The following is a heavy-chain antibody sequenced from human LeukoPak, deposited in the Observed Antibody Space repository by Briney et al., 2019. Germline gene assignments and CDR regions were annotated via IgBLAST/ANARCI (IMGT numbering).Heavy chain of an antibody. V-gene: IGHV4-39*07. CDR2: IYYSGST. D-gene: IGHD4-11*01. J-gene: IGHJ4*02. CDR3: AEVNPKDYYFDY. CDR1: GGSISSSSYY. Sequence: PSETLSLTCTVSGGSISSSSYYWGWIRQPPGKGLEWIGSIYYSGSTYYNPSLKSRVTISVDKSKNQFSLKLSSVTAEDTAVYYCAEVNPKDYYFDYWGQGTLVTVSS.